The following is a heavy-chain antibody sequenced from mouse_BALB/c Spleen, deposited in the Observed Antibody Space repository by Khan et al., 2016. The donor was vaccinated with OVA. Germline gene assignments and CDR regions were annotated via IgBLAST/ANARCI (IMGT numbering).Heavy chain of an antibody. Sequence: QVQLKESGPGLVAPSQSLSITCTITGFSLTSYGVHWVRQPPRKGLEWLVVIWSDGSTTYNSALKSRLSISKDNSKSQVFLKMNSLQTDDTAMYYCARHDGYAHYYAMDYWGQGTSVTVSS. CDR1: GFSLTSYG. CDR2: IWSDGST. D-gene: IGHD2-3*01. CDR3: ARHDGYAHYYAMDY. V-gene: IGHV2-6-1*01. J-gene: IGHJ4*01.